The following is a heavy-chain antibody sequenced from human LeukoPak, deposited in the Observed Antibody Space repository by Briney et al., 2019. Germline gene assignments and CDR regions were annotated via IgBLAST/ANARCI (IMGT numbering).Heavy chain of an antibody. V-gene: IGHV3-30*02. CDR1: GFTSTSYG. CDR2: IRYDGSDK. D-gene: IGHD4-23*01. Sequence: PGGSLRLSCAASGFTSTSYGIHWVRQAPGKGLEWVAFIRYDGSDKYYSDSVKGRFTIPRDTSKSTLYLQMNRLRTEDTAMYYCATEGTVITYYFDYWGQGTLVTVSS. J-gene: IGHJ4*02. CDR3: ATEGTVITYYFDY.